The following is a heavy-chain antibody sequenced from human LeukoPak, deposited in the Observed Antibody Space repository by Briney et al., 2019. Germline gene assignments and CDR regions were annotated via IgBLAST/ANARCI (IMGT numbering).Heavy chain of an antibody. CDR1: GFSFTDYP. CDR3: AKGILSVNDY. J-gene: IGHJ4*02. D-gene: IGHD2-15*01. Sequence: GGSLRLSCATSGFSFTDYPMNWVRQAPGKGLEWVSVISGSGGSTYYADSVKGRFTISRDNSKNTLFLQMNSLRAEDTAVYYCAKGILSVNDYWGQGTLVTVSS. CDR2: ISGSGGST. V-gene: IGHV3-23*01.